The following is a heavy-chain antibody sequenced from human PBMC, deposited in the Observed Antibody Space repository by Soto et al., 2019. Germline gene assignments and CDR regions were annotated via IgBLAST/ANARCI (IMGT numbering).Heavy chain of an antibody. V-gene: IGHV4-30-4*01. D-gene: IGHD2-2*03. CDR1: GGSISSGYYY. CDR2: IYYIGST. Sequence: PSETLSLTCTVSGGSISSGYYYWSWIRQPPGKGLEWIGYIYYIGSTYYNPSLKSRVTISVDTSKNQFSLKLSSVTAADTAVYYCARVDLSANLRYYYYGMDVCGQLTTVTVCS. J-gene: IGHJ6*02. CDR3: ARVDLSANLRYYYYGMDV.